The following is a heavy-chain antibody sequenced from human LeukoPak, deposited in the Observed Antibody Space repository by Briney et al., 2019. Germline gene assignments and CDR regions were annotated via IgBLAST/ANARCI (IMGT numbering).Heavy chain of an antibody. Sequence: PSETLSLTCTVSGSMYNYYWSWIRQPPGKGLEWIGYIHYNGITNYNPSLKSRVTISVDTSKNQFSLKLSSVTAADTAVYYCARHLTPQLRYSRFDPWGQGTLVTVSS. V-gene: IGHV4-59*08. CDR2: IHYNGIT. J-gene: IGHJ5*02. CDR1: GSMYNYY. D-gene: IGHD3-9*01. CDR3: ARHLTPQLRYSRFDP.